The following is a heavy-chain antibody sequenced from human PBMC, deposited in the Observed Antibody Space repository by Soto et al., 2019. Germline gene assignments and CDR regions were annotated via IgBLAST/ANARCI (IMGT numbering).Heavy chain of an antibody. V-gene: IGHV1-69*02. CDR2: IIPILGIA. J-gene: IGHJ3*02. CDR1: GGTFSSYT. D-gene: IGHD2-2*01. CDR3: AINTAGYCSSTSCPTDAFDI. Sequence: SVKVSCKASGGTFSSYTISWVRQAPGQGLEWMGRIIPILGIANYAQKFQGRVTITADKSTSTAYMELSSLRSEDTAVYYCAINTAGYCSSTSCPTDAFDIWGQGTMVTVSS.